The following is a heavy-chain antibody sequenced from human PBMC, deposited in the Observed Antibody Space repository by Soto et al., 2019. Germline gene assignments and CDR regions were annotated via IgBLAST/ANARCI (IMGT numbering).Heavy chain of an antibody. D-gene: IGHD2-21*01. CDR2: IYPDGRT. V-gene: IGHV3-66*01. CDR3: ASRGD. Sequence: EVQLVESGGGLVQPGGSLRLSWEAPGSSFSSDSMIWVRQAPGKGLDWVSIIYPDGRTFHAESVKGRFTISRDSSKNTLYLQMNSLRVEDTAVYYCASRGDWGQGALVTVSS. CDR1: GSSFSSDS. J-gene: IGHJ4*02.